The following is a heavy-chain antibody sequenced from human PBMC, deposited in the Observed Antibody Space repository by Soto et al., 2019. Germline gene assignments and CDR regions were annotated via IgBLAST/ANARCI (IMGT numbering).Heavy chain of an antibody. J-gene: IGHJ6*02. V-gene: IGHV3-48*02. CDR2: LSSSRSTK. CDR1: CFTLNSYS. Sequence: PVGSLRLSCAGSCFTLNSYSMNWVRQAPGKGLEWVSYLSSSRSTKYYADSVKGRFTISRDDAKNSLYLQMNSLRDDDTAVYFCVRGRSDSLMDVWGQGTTVTVSS. CDR3: VRGRSDSLMDV.